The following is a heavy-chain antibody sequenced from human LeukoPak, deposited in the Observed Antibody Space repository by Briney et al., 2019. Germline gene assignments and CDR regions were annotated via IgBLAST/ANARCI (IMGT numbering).Heavy chain of an antibody. CDR2: INPNSGGT. CDR3: AREFNDDYGDYFDY. CDR1: GYTLTELS. J-gene: IGHJ4*02. D-gene: IGHD4-17*01. V-gene: IGHV1-2*04. Sequence: ASVKVSCKVSGYTLTELSMHWVRQAPGQGLEWMGWINPNSGGTNYAQKFQGWVTMTRDTSISTAYMELSRLRSDDTAVYYCAREFNDDYGDYFDYWGQGTLVTVSS.